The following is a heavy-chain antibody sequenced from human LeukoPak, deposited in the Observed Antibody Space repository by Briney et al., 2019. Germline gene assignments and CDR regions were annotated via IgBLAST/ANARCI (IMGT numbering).Heavy chain of an antibody. V-gene: IGHV4-34*01. CDR2: IKHSGST. Sequence: KPADTLSLICAVYGGSFSGYYWSWMRQPPGKGLEWIGEIKHSGSTNYNPSLKSRVTISVDTSNNQFTPKQSSVTAADTAVYYCARQREGYQLPIMRRYNWFDPWGQGTLVTVSS. D-gene: IGHD2-2*01. CDR1: GGSFSGYY. CDR3: ARQREGYQLPIMRRYNWFDP. J-gene: IGHJ5*02.